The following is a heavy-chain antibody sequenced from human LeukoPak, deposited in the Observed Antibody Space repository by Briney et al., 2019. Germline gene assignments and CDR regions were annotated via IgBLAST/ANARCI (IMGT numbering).Heavy chain of an antibody. CDR1: GFTFSSYA. Sequence: GGSLRLSCAASGFTFSSYAMHWVRQAPGKGLEWVAVISYDGSNKYYADSVKGRFTISRDNSKNTLYLQMNSLRAEDTAVYYCARGGPFLSISGMDFDYWGQGTLVTVSS. CDR2: ISYDGSNK. D-gene: IGHD2/OR15-2a*01. V-gene: IGHV3-30-3*01. J-gene: IGHJ4*02. CDR3: ARGGPFLSISGMDFDY.